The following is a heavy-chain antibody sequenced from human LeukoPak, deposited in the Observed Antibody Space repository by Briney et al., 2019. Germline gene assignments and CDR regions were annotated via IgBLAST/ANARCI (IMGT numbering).Heavy chain of an antibody. CDR3: ARDYSSGWYYDY. CDR2: INSDGSST. V-gene: IGHV3-74*01. D-gene: IGHD6-19*01. CDR1: GFTFSRYW. J-gene: IGHJ4*02. Sequence: GGSLRLSCAASGFTFSRYWMHWVCQAPGKGLVWVSRINSDGSSTSYADSVKGRFTISRDNAKNTLYLQMNSLRAEDTAVYYCARDYSSGWYYDYWGQGTLVTVSS.